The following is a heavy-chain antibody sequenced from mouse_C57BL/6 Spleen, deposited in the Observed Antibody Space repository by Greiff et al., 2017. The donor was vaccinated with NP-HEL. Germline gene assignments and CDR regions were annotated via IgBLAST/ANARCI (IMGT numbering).Heavy chain of an antibody. J-gene: IGHJ4*01. CDR3: ARGGGGNYYYAMDY. CDR2: IDPSDSYP. CDR1: GYTFTSYW. Sequence: VQLQQPGAELVMPGASVKLSCKASGYTFTSYWMHWVKQRPGQGLEWIGEIDPSDSYPNYNQKFKGKSTLTVDKSSSTAYMQLSSLTSEDSAVYYCARGGGGNYYYAMDYWGQGTSVTVSS. V-gene: IGHV1-69*01. D-gene: IGHD2-1*01.